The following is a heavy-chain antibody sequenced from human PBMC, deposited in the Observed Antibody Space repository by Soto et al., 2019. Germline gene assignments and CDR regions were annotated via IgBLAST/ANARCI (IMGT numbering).Heavy chain of an antibody. CDR2: VSGSGGST. CDR1: GFTFSNYV. D-gene: IGHD3-3*01. CDR3: AKGTNFGVVISRGYFRH. Sequence: EVQLLESGGGLVQPGGSLRLSCAASGFTFSNYVISWVRQAPRKRLELVSAVSGSGGSTSYADSVKGRFSISRDNSKNTLYRQRSSLRAEDTAVYYGAKGTNFGVVISRGYFRHWGQGTLITVSS. J-gene: IGHJ1*01. V-gene: IGHV3-23*01.